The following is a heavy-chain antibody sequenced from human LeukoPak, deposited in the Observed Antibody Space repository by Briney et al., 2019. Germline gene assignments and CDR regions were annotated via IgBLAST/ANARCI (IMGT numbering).Heavy chain of an antibody. CDR2: IDYSGGST. CDR3: AKRRGIAVAGTGE. Sequence: GGSLRLSCAASGFTFSSHAMSWVRQAPGKGLEWVSAIDYSGGSTYYADSVKGRFTISRDNSKNTLYLQMNSLRAEDTAVYYYAKRRGIAVAGTGEWGQGTLVTVSS. CDR1: GFTFSSHA. D-gene: IGHD6-19*01. J-gene: IGHJ4*02. V-gene: IGHV3-23*01.